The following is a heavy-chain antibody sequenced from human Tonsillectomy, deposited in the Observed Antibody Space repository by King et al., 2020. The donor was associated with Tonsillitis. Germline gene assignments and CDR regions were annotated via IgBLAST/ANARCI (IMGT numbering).Heavy chain of an antibody. CDR3: ARDLVVVGEPPTEALDI. J-gene: IGHJ3*02. CDR2: ISDDGTNK. Sequence: VQLVESGGGVVRPGRSLRLSCAVSGFAFNKYAIHWVRQAPGKGLEWVTLISDDGTNKYYADSVEGRFTVSRDNSRNTVYLQMNRLTVDDTAVYYCARDLVVVGEPPTEALDIWGQGTLVTVSS. V-gene: IGHV3-30*04. CDR1: GFAFNKYA. D-gene: IGHD3-22*01.